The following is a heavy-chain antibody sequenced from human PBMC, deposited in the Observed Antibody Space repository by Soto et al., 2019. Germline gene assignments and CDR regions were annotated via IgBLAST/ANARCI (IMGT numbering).Heavy chain of an antibody. D-gene: IGHD2-15*01. CDR1: GYTFTGYY. V-gene: IGHV1-2*04. J-gene: IGHJ6*02. CDR2: INPNSGGT. CDR3: ARYLFGYCSGGSCYPALGMDV. Sequence: ASVKVSCKASGYTFTGYYMHWVRQAPGQGLEWMGWINPNSGGTNYAQKFQGWVTMTRDPSISTAYMELSRLRSDDTAVYYCARYLFGYCSGGSCYPALGMDVWGQGTTVTVSS.